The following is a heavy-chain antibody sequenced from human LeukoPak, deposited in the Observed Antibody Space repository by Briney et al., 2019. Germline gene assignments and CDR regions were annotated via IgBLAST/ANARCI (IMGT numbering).Heavy chain of an antibody. Sequence: GASVKVSCKASGYTFTGYYMHWVRQAPGQGLEWMGRINPNSGGTNYAQKFQGRVTMTRDTSISTAYMELGRLRSDDTAVYYCARGPGPYGGNGEFDYWGQGTLVTVSS. D-gene: IGHD4-23*01. CDR3: ARGPGPYGGNGEFDY. V-gene: IGHV1-2*06. CDR2: INPNSGGT. J-gene: IGHJ4*02. CDR1: GYTFTGYY.